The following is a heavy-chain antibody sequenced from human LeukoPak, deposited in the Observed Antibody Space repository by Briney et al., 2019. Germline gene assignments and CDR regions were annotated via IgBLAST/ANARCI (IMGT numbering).Heavy chain of an antibody. J-gene: IGHJ4*02. CDR2: ISAYNGNT. CDR3: ARDYYDSSGYGPEYYFDY. CDR1: GYTFTSYG. D-gene: IGHD3-22*01. V-gene: IGHV1-18*01. Sequence: ASMKVSCKASGYTFTSYGISWVRQAPGQGLEWMGWISAYNGNTNYAQKLQGRVTMTTDTSTSTAYMELRSLRSDDTAVYYCARDYYDSSGYGPEYYFDYWGQGTLVTVSS.